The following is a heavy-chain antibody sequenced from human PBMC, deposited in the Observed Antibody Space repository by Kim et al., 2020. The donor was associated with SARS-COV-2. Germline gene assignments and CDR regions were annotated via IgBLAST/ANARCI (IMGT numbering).Heavy chain of an antibody. CDR1: GFTFSSYW. Sequence: GGSLRLSCAASGFTFSSYWMSWVRKAPGKGLEGVANIKQDGSEKSYVDSVKGRFTISRDNAKNSLYLQMNSLRAEDTAVYYCARAYDFWSGYPDPYYYGMDVWGQGTTVTVSS. V-gene: IGHV3-7*03. CDR3: ARAYDFWSGYPDPYYYGMDV. J-gene: IGHJ6*02. D-gene: IGHD3-3*01. CDR2: IKQDGSEK.